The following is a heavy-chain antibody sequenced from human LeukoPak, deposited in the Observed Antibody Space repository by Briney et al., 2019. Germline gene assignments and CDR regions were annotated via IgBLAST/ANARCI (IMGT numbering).Heavy chain of an antibody. CDR1: GFTVSSNY. J-gene: IGHJ4*02. D-gene: IGHD3-22*01. V-gene: IGHV3-53*01. CDR3: ARGSTYYDSSGQVPFDY. Sequence: GGSLSLSCAASGFTVSSNYMSWVRQAPGKGLEWGSVIYSGGSTYYADSVKGRFTISRDNSKNTLYLQMNSLRAEDTAVYYCARGSTYYDSSGQVPFDYWGQGTLVTVSS. CDR2: IYSGGST.